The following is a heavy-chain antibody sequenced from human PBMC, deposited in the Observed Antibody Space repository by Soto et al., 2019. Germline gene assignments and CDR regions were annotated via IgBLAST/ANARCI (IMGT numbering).Heavy chain of an antibody. Sequence: EVQLVESGGGLVQPGESLTLSCAASGFPFSSYWMHWVRQAPGKGLVWVSRIKSDGSGTYYADSVQDRFTISRDNARNTFYLKMNGLRVEERAVYFCAGGEGDRYDGNGYLGRHWGQGTLVPVSS. V-gene: IGHV3-74*01. CDR1: GFPFSSYW. J-gene: IGHJ4*02. D-gene: IGHD3-22*01. CDR3: AGGEGDRYDGNGYLGRH. CDR2: IKSDGSGT.